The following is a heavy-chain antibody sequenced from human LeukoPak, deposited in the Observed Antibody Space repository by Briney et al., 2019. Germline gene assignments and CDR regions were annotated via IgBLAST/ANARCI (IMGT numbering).Heavy chain of an antibody. D-gene: IGHD3-22*01. J-gene: IGHJ3*02. CDR1: GGTFISYA. CDR2: IIPIFGTA. CDR3: ASDRNYYYDSKREAFDI. V-gene: IGHV1-69*13. Sequence: SVKVSCKASGGTFISYAISWVRQAPGQGLEWMGGIIPIFGTANYAQKFQGRVTITADESTSTAYMELSSLRSEDTAVYYCASDRNYYYDSKREAFDIWGQGTMVTVSS.